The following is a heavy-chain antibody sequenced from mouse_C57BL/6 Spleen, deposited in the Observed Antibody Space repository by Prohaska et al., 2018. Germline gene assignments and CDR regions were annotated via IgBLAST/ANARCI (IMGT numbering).Heavy chain of an antibody. D-gene: IGHD1-1*01. CDR3: ARSGTTVKGSYYFDY. V-gene: IGHV3-8*01. J-gene: IGHJ2*01. CDR2: ISYSGST. Sequence: EYMGYISYSGSTYYNPSLKSRISITRDTSKNQYYLQLNSVTTEDTATYYCARSGTTVKGSYYFDYWGQGTTLTVSS.